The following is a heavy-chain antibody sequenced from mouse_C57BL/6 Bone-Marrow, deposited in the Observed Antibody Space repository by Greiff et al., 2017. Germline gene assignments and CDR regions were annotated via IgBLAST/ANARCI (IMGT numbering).Heavy chain of an antibody. J-gene: IGHJ1*03. CDR3: ARSDDGYAYWYVDV. CDR1: GYTFTSYG. D-gene: IGHD2-3*01. Sequence: QVQLQQSGAELARPGASVKLSCKASGYTFTSYGISWVKQRTGQGLEWIGEIYPRSGNTYYNEKFKGKATLTADKSSSTAYMELRSLTSEDSAVYFGARSDDGYAYWYVDVWGTGTTVTVSS. CDR2: IYPRSGNT. V-gene: IGHV1-81*01.